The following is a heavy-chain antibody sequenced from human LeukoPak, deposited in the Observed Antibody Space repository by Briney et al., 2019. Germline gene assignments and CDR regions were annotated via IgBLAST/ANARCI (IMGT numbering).Heavy chain of an antibody. CDR1: GYSFTSYW. CDR2: IDPSDSYT. D-gene: IGHD3-22*01. Sequence: GESLKISCQGSGYSFTSYWISWVRQMPGKGLEWMGRIDPSDSYTNYSPSFQGHVTISADKSISTAYLQWSSLKASDTAMYYCARHLPSTYYYDSSGYPPDDYWGQGTLVTVSS. V-gene: IGHV5-10-1*01. CDR3: ARHLPSTYYYDSSGYPPDDY. J-gene: IGHJ4*02.